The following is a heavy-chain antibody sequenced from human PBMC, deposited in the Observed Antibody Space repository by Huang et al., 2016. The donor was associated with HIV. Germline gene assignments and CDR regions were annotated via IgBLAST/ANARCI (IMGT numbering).Heavy chain of an antibody. J-gene: IGHJ6*03. V-gene: IGHV1-18*01. CDR1: NYNFGSHG. D-gene: IGHD3-3*01. Sequence: QVQLVQSGAEVKKPGASVKVSCEASNYNFGSHGISWVRQAPVQGLEWMVWISVYNGDTKYAQKFQGRVTMTRETSTRTAYMELTSLRFDDTAVYYCARSGFGVVITTTLDYYYMDVWGTGTTVTVSS. CDR2: ISVYNGDT. CDR3: ARSGFGVVITTTLDYYYMDV.